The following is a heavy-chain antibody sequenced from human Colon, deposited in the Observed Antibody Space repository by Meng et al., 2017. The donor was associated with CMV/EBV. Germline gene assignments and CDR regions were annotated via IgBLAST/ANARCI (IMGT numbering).Heavy chain of an antibody. D-gene: IGHD1-26*01. CDR1: AFIFSDYY. J-gene: IGHJ3*02. Sequence: GGSLRLSCTGSAFIFSDYYIDWVRQVPGKGLEWVGRTANKADGYLTEYATSVKGRFTFSRDDSKNSLFLQMNSLKSDDTALYYCTRGHSGVDIYPFDIWGQGTMVTVSS. CDR3: TRGHSGVDIYPFDI. V-gene: IGHV3-72*01. CDR2: TANKADGYLT.